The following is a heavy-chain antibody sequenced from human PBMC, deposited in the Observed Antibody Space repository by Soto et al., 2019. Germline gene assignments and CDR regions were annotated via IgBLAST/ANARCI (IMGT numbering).Heavy chain of an antibody. CDR1: GFSLSTTEEG. CDR2: IYWDDDK. J-gene: IGHJ4*02. V-gene: IGHV2-5*02. Sequence: QITLKESGPTLVKPTQTLTLTCTFSGFSLSTTEEGVGWIRQPPGKAPEWLALIYWDDDKRYSPSRKTRLTITKDTSKNQVVLTVTNVDPVDTATYYCSHGSCFGADCYPNPYFDFWVQGILFTVSS. CDR3: SHGSCFGADCYPNPYFDF. D-gene: IGHD2-21*02.